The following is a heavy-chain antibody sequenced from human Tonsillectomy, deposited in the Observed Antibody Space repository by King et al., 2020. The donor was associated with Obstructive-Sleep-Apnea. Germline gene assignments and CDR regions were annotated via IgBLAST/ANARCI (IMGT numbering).Heavy chain of an antibody. CDR2: IIPIFGTA. Sequence: GQLVQSGAEVKKPGSSVKVSCKASGGTFSSYAITWVRQAPGQGLEWMGGIIPIFGTANYAQRFQSRVTITADKSTSTAYMELSSLRSEDTAVYYCARSVRFGAYDAFDIWGQGTMVTVSS. V-gene: IGHV1-69*06. CDR3: ARSVRFGAYDAFDI. CDR1: GGTFSSYA. J-gene: IGHJ3*02. D-gene: IGHD3-10*01.